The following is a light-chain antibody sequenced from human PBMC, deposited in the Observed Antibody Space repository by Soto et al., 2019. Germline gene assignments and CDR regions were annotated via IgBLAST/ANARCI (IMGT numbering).Light chain of an antibody. CDR3: LLYYGGAQLGV. CDR1: TGAVTSGYY. CDR2: STS. Sequence: QAVVTQEPSLTVSPGGTVTLTCASSTGAVTSGYYPNWFQQKPGQAPRAPIYSTSNKHSWTPARFSGSLLGGKAALTLSGVQPEDEAEYYCLLYYGGAQLGVFGGGTKLTVL. V-gene: IGLV7-43*01. J-gene: IGLJ3*02.